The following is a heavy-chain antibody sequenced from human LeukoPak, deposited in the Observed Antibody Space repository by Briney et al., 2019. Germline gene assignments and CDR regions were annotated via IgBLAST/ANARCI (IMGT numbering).Heavy chain of an antibody. D-gene: IGHD3-3*01. J-gene: IGHJ6*02. V-gene: IGHV3-13*01. CDR3: ARATGFWSNYYYGMDV. CDR2: IGTAGDT. CDR1: GFTFSIYD. Sequence: GGSLRLSCAASGFTFSIYDMHWVHQATGKGLEWVSAIGTAGDTYYPGSVKGRFTISRENAKNSLYLQMNSLRAGDTAVYYCARATGFWSNYYYGMDVWGQGTTVTVSS.